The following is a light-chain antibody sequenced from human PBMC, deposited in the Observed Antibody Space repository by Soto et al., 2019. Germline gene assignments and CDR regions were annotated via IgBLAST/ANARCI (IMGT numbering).Light chain of an antibody. Sequence: QSALTQPRSVSGSPGQSVTISCTGTSSDVGDYNYVSWYQQHPGKAPKLMIYDVSKRPSGVPDRFSGSKSGNTASLTISGLQAEDEADYYCCSYAGSYTSDVVFGGGTKLTVL. CDR3: CSYAGSYTSDVV. V-gene: IGLV2-11*01. J-gene: IGLJ2*01. CDR1: SSDVGDYNY. CDR2: DVS.